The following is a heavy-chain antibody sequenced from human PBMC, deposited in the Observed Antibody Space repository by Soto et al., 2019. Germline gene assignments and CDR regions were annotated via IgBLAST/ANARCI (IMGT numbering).Heavy chain of an antibody. V-gene: IGHV3-23*01. J-gene: IGHJ4*02. D-gene: IGHD1-1*01. CDR2: ISTTGGST. Sequence: DVQLLESGGSLVQPRGSLRLSCAASGFTFNAYSLSWVRQAPGKGLEWVSAISTTGGSTYYADSVKGRFTISRDISQNTVYLQMNSLRAEDTAVYYCARPDGATYNFRYWGQGTLVTVSS. CDR1: GFTFNAYS. CDR3: ARPDGATYNFRY.